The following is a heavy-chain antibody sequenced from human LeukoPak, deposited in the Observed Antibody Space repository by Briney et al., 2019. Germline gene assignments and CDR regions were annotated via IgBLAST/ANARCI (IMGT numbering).Heavy chain of an antibody. CDR2: IKQDGSGE. Sequence: GGSLRLSCAASGFTFSNAWMSWVRQAPGKGLEWVANIKQDGSGEYYVDSVKGRFTISRDNAKNSLYLQMNSLRVEDTAVYYCASDPPWADDAFDLWGQGTMVTVSS. J-gene: IGHJ3*01. CDR1: GFTFSNAW. D-gene: IGHD7-27*01. V-gene: IGHV3-7*01. CDR3: ASDPPWADDAFDL.